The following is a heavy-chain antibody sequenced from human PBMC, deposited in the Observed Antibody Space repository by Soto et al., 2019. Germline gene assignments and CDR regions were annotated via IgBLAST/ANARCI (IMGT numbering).Heavy chain of an antibody. CDR2: IYYSGST. V-gene: IGHV4-59*01. Sequence: SETLSLTCTVSGGSISSYYWSWIRQPPGKGLEWIGYIYYSGSTNYNPSLKSRVTISVDTSKNQFSLKLSSVTAAGTAVYYCAREGYSSGWYGRYFDCWGQGTLVTVSS. D-gene: IGHD6-19*01. CDR3: AREGYSSGWYGRYFDC. CDR1: GGSISSYY. J-gene: IGHJ4*02.